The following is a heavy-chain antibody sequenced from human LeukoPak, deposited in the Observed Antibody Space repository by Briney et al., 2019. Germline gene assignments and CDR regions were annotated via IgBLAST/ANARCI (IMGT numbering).Heavy chain of an antibody. Sequence: GGSLRLSCAASGFTLSDYSMTWVRQASGQGLEWISFLTSGGVSAFYADSVRGRFTVSRDDARNSLSLYMNTLRADDTAVYYCASSLNTVMVSPYYLEYWGPGTLVTVSS. J-gene: IGHJ4*02. D-gene: IGHD5-18*01. CDR2: LTSGGVSA. CDR1: GFTLSDYS. CDR3: ASSLNTVMVSPYYLEY. V-gene: IGHV3-11*04.